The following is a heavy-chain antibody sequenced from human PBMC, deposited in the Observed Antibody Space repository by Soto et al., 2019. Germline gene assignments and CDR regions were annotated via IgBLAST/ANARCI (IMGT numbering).Heavy chain of an antibody. CDR2: ISPQNGET. CDR1: GYVFTTYG. J-gene: IGHJ5*02. CDR3: ARWITGSYSDWFDP. V-gene: IGHV1-18*04. Sequence: GASVKVSCKASGYVFTTYGVTWVRQAPGQGLEWIGWISPQNGETKYAQKLQGRVTVTADTSTSIAYMELRSLRSDDTAVYYCARWITGSYSDWFDPWGHGTLVTVSS. D-gene: IGHD1-26*01.